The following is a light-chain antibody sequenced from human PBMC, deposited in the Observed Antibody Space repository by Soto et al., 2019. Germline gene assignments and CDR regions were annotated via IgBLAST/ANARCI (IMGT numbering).Light chain of an antibody. V-gene: IGLV2-18*02. Sequence: QSVLTQPPSVSGSPGQSVAISCTGTSSDVGNSNGVSWYHQPPGTAPKLMIYDVNNRPSGVPDRFSGSKSGNTASLTISGLQAVDEGGYCCSSYTSSSTYVFGTGTRVAGL. CDR2: DVN. CDR1: SSDVGNSNG. J-gene: IGLJ1*01. CDR3: SSYTSSSTYV.